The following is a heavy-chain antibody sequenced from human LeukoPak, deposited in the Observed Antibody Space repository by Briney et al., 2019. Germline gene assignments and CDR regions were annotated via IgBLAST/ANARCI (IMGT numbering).Heavy chain of an antibody. J-gene: IGHJ4*02. V-gene: IGHV3-30*18. CDR3: AKVFYGGNSAGNDY. CDR1: GFTFSSYG. D-gene: IGHD4-23*01. Sequence: GGSLRLSCAASGFTFSSYGMHWVRQAPGKGLEWVAVISYDGSNKYYADSVKGRFTISRDNSKNTLYLQMNSLRAEDTAVYYCAKVFYGGNSAGNDYWGQGTLDTVSS. CDR2: ISYDGSNK.